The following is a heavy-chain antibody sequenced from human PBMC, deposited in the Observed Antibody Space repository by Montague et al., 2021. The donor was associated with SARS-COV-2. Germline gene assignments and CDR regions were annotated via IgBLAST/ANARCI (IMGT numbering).Heavy chain of an antibody. CDR3: ARDRDWDDWCGMDV. Sequence: SLRLSCPASAFIFSSYEMHWVRQAPGNWLEWISYISSSGGGSTKPYTDSVKVRFTISRDNAKKSLYLHMNRLTVEDTSLYYCARDRDWDDWCGMDVWGQGTTVTVSS. D-gene: IGHD2-21*02. CDR1: AFIFSSYE. V-gene: IGHV3-48*03. CDR2: ISSSGGGSTK. J-gene: IGHJ6*02.